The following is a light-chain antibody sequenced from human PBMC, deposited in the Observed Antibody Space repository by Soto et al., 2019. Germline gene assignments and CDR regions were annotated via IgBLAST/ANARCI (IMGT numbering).Light chain of an antibody. J-gene: IGKJ1*01. Sequence: IQMTQSPSSLSASVGDRVTITCRASQSISSYLHWYQQKPGKAPKLLIYAASSLQSGVPSRFSGSGSGTDFTLTINSLHPEDVETYYCQQSYSAPRTFGQGNKVEIK. CDR2: AAS. V-gene: IGKV1-39*01. CDR3: QQSYSAPRT. CDR1: QSISSY.